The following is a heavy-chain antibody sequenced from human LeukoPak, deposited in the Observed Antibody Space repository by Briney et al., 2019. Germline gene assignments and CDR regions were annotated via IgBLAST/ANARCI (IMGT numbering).Heavy chain of an antibody. CDR2: IYYSGST. CDR1: GGSISSSSYY. D-gene: IGHD6-13*01. Sequence: TSETLSLTCTVSGGSISSSSYYWGWIRQPPGKGLEWIGSIYYSGSTYYNPSLKSRVTISVDTSKNQFSLKLSSVTAADTAVYYCARCEAYSSSWYSRISNVFPHKNWFDPWGQGTLVTVSS. J-gene: IGHJ5*02. CDR3: ARCEAYSSSWYSRISNVFPHKNWFDP. V-gene: IGHV4-39*07.